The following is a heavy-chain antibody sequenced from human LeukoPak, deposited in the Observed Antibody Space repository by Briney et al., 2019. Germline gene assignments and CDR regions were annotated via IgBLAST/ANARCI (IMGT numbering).Heavy chain of an antibody. D-gene: IGHD2-15*01. Sequence: ASVKVSCKASGYTFIGYYMHWVRQAPGQGLEWMGWINPNSGGTNYAQKFQGRVTMTRDTSISTAYMELSRLRSDDTAVYYRARARTDIVVVVAASREFWFDPWGQGTLVTVSS. V-gene: IGHV1-2*02. CDR1: GYTFIGYY. CDR3: ARARTDIVVVVAASREFWFDP. CDR2: INPNSGGT. J-gene: IGHJ5*02.